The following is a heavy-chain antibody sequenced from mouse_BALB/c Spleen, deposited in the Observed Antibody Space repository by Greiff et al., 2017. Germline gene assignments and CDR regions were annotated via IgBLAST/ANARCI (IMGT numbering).Heavy chain of an antibody. D-gene: IGHD1-2*01. V-gene: IGHV1-69*02. CDR3: VYGYDYAMDY. Sequence: VQLQQPGAELVKPGAPVKLSCKASGYTFTSYWMNWVKQRPGRGLEWIGRIDPSDSETHYNQKFKDKATLTVDKSSSTAYIQLSSLTSEDSAVYYCVYGYDYAMDYWGQGTSVTVSS. CDR1: GYTFTSYW. J-gene: IGHJ4*01. CDR2: IDPSDSET.